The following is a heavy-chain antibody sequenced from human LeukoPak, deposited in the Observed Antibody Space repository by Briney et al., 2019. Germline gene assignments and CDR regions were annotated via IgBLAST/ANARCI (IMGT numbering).Heavy chain of an antibody. J-gene: IGHJ4*02. D-gene: IGHD5-12*01. CDR3: ARGLLRAGYSGYDCLDY. V-gene: IGHV3-30*01. Sequence: DSVKGRFTISRDNSKNTLYLQMDSLRAEDTAVYYCARGLLRAGYSGYDCLDYWGQGTLVTVSS.